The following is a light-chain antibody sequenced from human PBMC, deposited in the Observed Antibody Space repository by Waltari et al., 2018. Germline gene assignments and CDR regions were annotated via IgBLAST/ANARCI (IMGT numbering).Light chain of an antibody. V-gene: IGLV3-21*02. CDR3: QVWHTTSAVV. J-gene: IGLJ2*01. CDR1: NIGDKS. CDR2: DDT. Sequence: SYVLSQPPSVSVAPGQTARITCGGNNIGDKSVHWYQQKPGQAPVLVVYDDTDRPSGLPERFSGSNSGNTATLTITRVAAGDEADYFCQVWHTTSAVVFGGGTKLTVL.